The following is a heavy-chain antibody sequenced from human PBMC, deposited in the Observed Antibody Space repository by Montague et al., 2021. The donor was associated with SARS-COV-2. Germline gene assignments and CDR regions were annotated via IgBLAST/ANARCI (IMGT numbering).Heavy chain of an antibody. V-gene: IGHV3-48*03. CDR2: ISYSGGIT. Sequence: SVRLSCAASGFTFSSYEMNWVRQAPGKGLEWLSSISYSGGITNYADSVRGRFTISRDSAKNSLYLQMNSLRAEDTAVYYCVREGSGWFFDYWGRGALVTVSS. D-gene: IGHD2-15*01. CDR1: GFTFSSYE. CDR3: VREGSGWFFDY. J-gene: IGHJ4*02.